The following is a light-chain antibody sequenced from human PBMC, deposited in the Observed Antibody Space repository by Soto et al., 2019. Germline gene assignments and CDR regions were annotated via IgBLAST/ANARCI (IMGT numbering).Light chain of an antibody. CDR1: QSVSSN. CDR2: GVS. Sequence: EIVMTQSPATLSVSPGERATLSCRASQSVSSNLAWYQQKPGQAPRLLIYGVSTRATGIPARFSGNGSGTVFTLTISSLQSEDFAVYYCQQYNNWPQTFGQGTKVEIK. CDR3: QQYNNWPQT. J-gene: IGKJ1*01. V-gene: IGKV3-15*01.